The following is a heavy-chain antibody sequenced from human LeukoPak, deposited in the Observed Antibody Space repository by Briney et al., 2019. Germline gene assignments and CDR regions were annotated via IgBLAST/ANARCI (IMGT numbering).Heavy chain of an antibody. D-gene: IGHD3-22*01. CDR2: ITGSGDYT. CDR1: GFTFNSYA. CDR3: AKDGLYYDGSAHVYYFDY. V-gene: IGHV3-23*01. Sequence: GGSLRLSCAASGFTFNSYAMSWVRQAQGRGLEWVSSITGSGDYTYYIDSVKGRFTISRDNSKNILYLQMNSLRGEDTALYYCAKDGLYYDGSAHVYYFDYWGQGTLVAVSS. J-gene: IGHJ4*02.